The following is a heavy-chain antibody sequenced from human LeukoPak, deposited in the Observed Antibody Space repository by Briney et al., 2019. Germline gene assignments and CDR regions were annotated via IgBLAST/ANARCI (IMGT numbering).Heavy chain of an antibody. D-gene: IGHD5-18*01. CDR2: ISYDGSNK. CDR3: ARDRDVDTAMVTGSFDY. CDR1: GFTFSSYA. J-gene: IGHJ4*02. V-gene: IGHV3-30-3*01. Sequence: PGGSLRLSCAASGFTFSSYAMHWVRQAPGKGLEWVAVISYDGSNKYYADSVKDRFTISRDNSKNTLYLQMNSLRAEDTAVYYCARDRDVDTAMVTGSFDYWGQGTLVTVSS.